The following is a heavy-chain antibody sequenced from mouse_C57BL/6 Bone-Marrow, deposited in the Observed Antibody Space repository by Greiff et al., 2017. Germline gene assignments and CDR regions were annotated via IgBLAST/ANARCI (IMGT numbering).Heavy chain of an antibody. J-gene: IGHJ2*01. V-gene: IGHV1-81*01. D-gene: IGHD2-4*01. CDR1: GYTFTSYG. CDR3: ARGGYDYGDY. Sequence: VQLQQSGAELARPGASVKLSCKASGYTFTSYGISWVKQRTGQGLEWIGEIYPGDGDTNYNGKFKGKATLTADKSSSTAYMQLSSLTSEDSAVYFCARGGYDYGDYWGQGTTLTVSS. CDR2: IYPGDGDT.